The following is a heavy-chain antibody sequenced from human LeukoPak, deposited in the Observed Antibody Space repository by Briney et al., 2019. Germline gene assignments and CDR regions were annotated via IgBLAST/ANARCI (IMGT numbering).Heavy chain of an antibody. J-gene: IGHJ5*02. CDR3: ARANDNHGRFDP. D-gene: IGHD1-1*01. V-gene: IGHV4-31*03. CDR1: GGSIISGGYY. Sequence: SQTLSLTCSVSGGSIISGGYYWSWIRQHPGKGLEWIGFIYDSGSAYYNPSLKSRLTISVDTSKNQFSLKLSSVTAADTALYYCARANDNHGRFDPWGQGSLVTVSS. CDR2: IYDSGSA.